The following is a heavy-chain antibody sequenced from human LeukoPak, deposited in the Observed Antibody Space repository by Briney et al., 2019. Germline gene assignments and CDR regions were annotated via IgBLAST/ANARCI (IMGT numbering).Heavy chain of an antibody. V-gene: IGHV1-2*02. D-gene: IGHD6-13*01. CDR1: GYTFTSYY. Sequence: ASLKLSCTASGYTFTSYYMHWVRQAPGQGLEWMGWINPNSGGTNYAQKFQGRVIMTRDTSISTAYIELSRLRSDDTAVYYCARDLDGSSGCDYWGQGALVTVSS. CDR2: INPNSGGT. J-gene: IGHJ4*02. CDR3: ARDLDGSSGCDY.